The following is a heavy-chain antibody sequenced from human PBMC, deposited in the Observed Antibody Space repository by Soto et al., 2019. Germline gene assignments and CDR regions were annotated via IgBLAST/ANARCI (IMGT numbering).Heavy chain of an antibody. CDR2: ISGSGGST. CDR1: GFTFSSYA. CDR3: ANDPDTMVRGAMVHYFDY. V-gene: IGHV3-23*01. J-gene: IGHJ4*02. D-gene: IGHD3-10*01. Sequence: PGGSLRLSCAASGFTFSSYAMSWVRQAPGKGLEWVSAISGSGGSTYYADSVKGRFTISRDNSKNTLYLQMNSLRAEDTAVYYCANDPDTMVRGAMVHYFDYWGQGTLVTVSS.